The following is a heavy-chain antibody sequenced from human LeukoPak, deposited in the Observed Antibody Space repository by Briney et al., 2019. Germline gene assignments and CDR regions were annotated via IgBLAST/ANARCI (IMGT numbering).Heavy chain of an antibody. CDR3: AKDLWPGDYVWYYYMDL. CDR2: IWYDGSNK. V-gene: IGHV3-33*06. D-gene: IGHD4-17*01. Sequence: PGRSLRLSCAASGFTFSSYGMHWVRQAPGKGLEWVAVIWYDGSNKYYADSVKGRFTISRDNSKNTLYLQMNSLRAEDTAVYYCAKDLWPGDYVWYYYMDLWGKGTTVTVSS. J-gene: IGHJ6*03. CDR1: GFTFSSYG.